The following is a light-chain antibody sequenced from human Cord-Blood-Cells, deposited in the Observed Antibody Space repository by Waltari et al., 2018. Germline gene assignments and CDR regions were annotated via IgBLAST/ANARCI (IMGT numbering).Light chain of an antibody. CDR1: QSVLYSSNNKTY. Sequence: DIVMTQSPDSLAVSLGERATINCKSSQSVLYSSNNKTYLAWYQQKPGQPPKLLIYWASNRESGVPDRFSGSGSGKDFTLTISSLQAEDVAVYYCQQYYSTPYTFGQGTKLELK. CDR3: QQYYSTPYT. CDR2: WAS. V-gene: IGKV4-1*01. J-gene: IGKJ2*01.